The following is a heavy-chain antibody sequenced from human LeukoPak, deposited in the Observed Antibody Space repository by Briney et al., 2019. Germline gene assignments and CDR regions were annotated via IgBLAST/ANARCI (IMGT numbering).Heavy chain of an antibody. J-gene: IGHJ4*02. Sequence: GGSLRLSCAASGFTFDYYDMSGVRQAPGKGLEWVSGINWDGGSTGYADSVKGRFTISRENAKNSLYLQMNSLRAEDTALYYCARDRLPYYFDSSNYYYSTLEYWGQGTLVTVSS. D-gene: IGHD3-22*01. CDR3: ARDRLPYYFDSSNYYYSTLEY. V-gene: IGHV3-20*04. CDR1: GFTFDYYD. CDR2: INWDGGST.